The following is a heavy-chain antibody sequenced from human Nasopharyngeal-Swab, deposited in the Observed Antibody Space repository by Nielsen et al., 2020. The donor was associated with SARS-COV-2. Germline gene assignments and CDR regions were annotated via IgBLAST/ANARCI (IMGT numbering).Heavy chain of an antibody. CDR2: IIPIFGTA. CDR3: ARAPGGIQLWLPYRDAFDI. J-gene: IGHJ3*02. V-gene: IGHV1-69*06. Sequence: SVKVSCKASGGTFSSYAISWVRQAPGQGLEWMGGIIPIFGTANYAQKFQDRVTITADKSTSTAYMELSSLRSEDTAVYYCARAPGGIQLWLPYRDAFDIWGQGTMVTVSS. CDR1: GGTFSSYA. D-gene: IGHD5-18*01.